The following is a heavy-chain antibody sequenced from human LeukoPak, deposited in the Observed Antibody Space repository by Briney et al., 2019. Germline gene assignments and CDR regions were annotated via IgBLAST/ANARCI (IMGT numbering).Heavy chain of an antibody. CDR3: ARGYPYYGSGSYYYYYYMDV. J-gene: IGHJ6*03. D-gene: IGHD3-10*01. CDR2: INHSGSI. CDR1: GGSFSGYY. Sequence: SETLSLTCAVYGGSFSGYYWSWIRQPPGKGLEWIGEINHSGSINYNPSLKSRVTISVDTSKNQFSLKLSSVTAADTAVYYCARGYPYYGSGSYYYYYYMDVWGKGTTVTVSS. V-gene: IGHV4-34*01.